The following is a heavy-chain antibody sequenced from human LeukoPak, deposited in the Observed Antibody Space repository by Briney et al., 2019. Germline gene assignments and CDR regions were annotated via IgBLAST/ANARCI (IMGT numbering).Heavy chain of an antibody. D-gene: IGHD3-10*01. Sequence: APVKVSCKASGYTFTGYYMHWVRQAPGQGLEWMGWINPNSGGTNYAQKFQGRVTMTRDTSISTAYMELSRLRSDDTAVYYCASIPFGELLPYDYWGQGTLVTVSS. J-gene: IGHJ4*02. CDR3: ASIPFGELLPYDY. V-gene: IGHV1-2*02. CDR1: GYTFTGYY. CDR2: INPNSGGT.